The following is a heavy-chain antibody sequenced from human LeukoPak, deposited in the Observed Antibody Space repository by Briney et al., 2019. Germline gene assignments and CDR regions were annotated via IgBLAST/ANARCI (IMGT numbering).Heavy chain of an antibody. CDR3: AREGPKYDYVWGSYRFKPGYFDL. Sequence: AASVTVSCKASGYTFSSYGISWVRQAPGQGLEWMGRIIPILGIANYAQKFQGRVTITADKSTSTAYMELSRLRAEDTAVYYCAREGPKYDYVWGSYRFKPGYFDLWGRGTLVTVSS. V-gene: IGHV1-69*04. D-gene: IGHD3-16*02. CDR2: IIPILGIA. CDR1: GYTFSSYG. J-gene: IGHJ2*01.